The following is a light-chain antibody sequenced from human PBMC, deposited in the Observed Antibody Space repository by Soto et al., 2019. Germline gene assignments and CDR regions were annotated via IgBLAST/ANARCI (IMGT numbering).Light chain of an antibody. CDR1: QSVNSSY. V-gene: IGKV3-20*01. Sequence: EMVLTQSPGTLSLSPGQRATLSCRASQSVNSSYLAWFQQKPGQAPRLLIYGASTRATGIPDKFSGSGAGTDFTLTISILEPEDFAVYYCQQYGSSPQTFGQGTKGEIK. CDR2: GAS. J-gene: IGKJ1*01. CDR3: QQYGSSPQT.